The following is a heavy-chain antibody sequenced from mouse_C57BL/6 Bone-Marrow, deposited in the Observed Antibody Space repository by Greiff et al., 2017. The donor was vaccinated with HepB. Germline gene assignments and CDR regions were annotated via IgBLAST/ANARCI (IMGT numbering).Heavy chain of an antibody. CDR3: ARRGTTVVADFDV. CDR2: IWSGGST. Sequence: VMLVESGPGLVQPSQSLSITCTVSGFSLTSYGVHWVRQSPGKGLEWLGVIWSGGSTDYNAAFISRLSISKDNSKSQVFFKMNSLQADDTAIYYCARRGTTVVADFDVWGTGTTVTVSS. V-gene: IGHV2-2*01. J-gene: IGHJ1*03. CDR1: GFSLTSYG. D-gene: IGHD1-1*01.